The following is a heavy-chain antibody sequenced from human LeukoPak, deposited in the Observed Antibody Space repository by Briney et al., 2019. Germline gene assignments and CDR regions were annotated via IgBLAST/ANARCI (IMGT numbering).Heavy chain of an antibody. CDR1: GGTFSSYA. CDR3: ARGGPKSLRGSYRANVFDH. V-gene: IGHV1-69*04. CDR2: IIPILGIA. Sequence: SVKVSCKASGGTFSSYAISWVRQAPGQGLEWMGRIIPILGIANYAQKFQGRVTITADKSTSTAYMELSSLRSEDTAVYYCARGGPKSLRGSYRANVFDHWGQGTLVTISS. D-gene: IGHD3-16*02. J-gene: IGHJ4*02.